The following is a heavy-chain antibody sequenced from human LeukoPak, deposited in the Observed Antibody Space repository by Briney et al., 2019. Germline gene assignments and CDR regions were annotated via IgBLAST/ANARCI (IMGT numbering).Heavy chain of an antibody. Sequence: GTSLRLSCAASGFTFSSFGLHWVRQSPGKGLEWVSVIWFDGSKKYYGDSVKGRFTISRDNSKNTLYLQMNSLRAEDTAVYYCAKDLGLRAYHYYGMDVWGQGTTVTVSS. CDR2: IWFDGSKK. J-gene: IGHJ6*02. CDR3: AKDLGLRAYHYYGMDV. D-gene: IGHD3-10*01. CDR1: GFTFSSFG. V-gene: IGHV3-33*06.